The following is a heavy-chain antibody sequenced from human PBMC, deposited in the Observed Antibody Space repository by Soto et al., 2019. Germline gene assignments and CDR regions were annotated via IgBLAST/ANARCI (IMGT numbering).Heavy chain of an antibody. CDR2: IYYSGRS. CDR1: GGSITSSSYY. Sequence: SETLSLTCTVSGGSITSSSYYWGWIRQPPGKGLEWIGGIYYSGRSYYNPSLKSRVTMSVDTSKNQFSLTLNSVTAADAAIYYCARVAYWGPGTQVTVSS. CDR3: ARVAY. J-gene: IGHJ4*02. V-gene: IGHV4-39*01.